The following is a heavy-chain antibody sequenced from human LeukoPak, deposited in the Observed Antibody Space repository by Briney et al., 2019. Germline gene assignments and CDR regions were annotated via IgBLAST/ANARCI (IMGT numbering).Heavy chain of an antibody. J-gene: IGHJ4*02. D-gene: IGHD2-15*01. Sequence: PSETLSLTCAVYGGSFSGYYWSWIRQPPGKGLEWIGEINHSGSTNYNPSLKSRVTISVDTSNNQLSLKLTSVTAADTALYYCARAPAGCGGTCSFDYWGQGTLVTVSS. CDR2: INHSGST. CDR3: ARAPAGCGGTCSFDY. CDR1: GGSFSGYY. V-gene: IGHV4-34*01.